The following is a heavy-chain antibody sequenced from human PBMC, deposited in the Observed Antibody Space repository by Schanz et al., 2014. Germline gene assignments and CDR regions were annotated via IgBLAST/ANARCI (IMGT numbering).Heavy chain of an antibody. CDR3: ARAAYGGYTSTPLRY. CDR2: IIPNLGSA. D-gene: IGHD5-12*01. V-gene: IGHV1-18*04. Sequence: QVQLVQSGPEVKKPGASVRLSCKASGYNFNRHDISWVRQAPGQGLEWMGRIIPNLGSANYAQKFQGRVTMTRDTSTSTVYMELRSLRSEDTAVYYCARAAYGGYTSTPLRYWGQGTLVTVSS. J-gene: IGHJ4*02. CDR1: GYNFNRHD.